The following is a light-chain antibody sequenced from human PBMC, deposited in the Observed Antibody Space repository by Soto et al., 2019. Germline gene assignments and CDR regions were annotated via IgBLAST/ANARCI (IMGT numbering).Light chain of an antibody. Sequence: QSVLTQPPSVSGSPGQSVTISCTATSSDVGSYNRVSWYQQPPGTAPKRMIYEVSNRPSGVPDRFSGSKSGNTASLTISGLQAEDEADYYCSSYTSSSTGVFGGGTKLTVL. J-gene: IGLJ3*02. V-gene: IGLV2-18*02. CDR3: SSYTSSSTGV. CDR1: SSDVGSYNR. CDR2: EVS.